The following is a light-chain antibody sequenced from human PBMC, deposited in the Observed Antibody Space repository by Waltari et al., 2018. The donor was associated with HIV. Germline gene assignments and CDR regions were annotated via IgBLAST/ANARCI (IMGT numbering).Light chain of an antibody. V-gene: IGLV2-11*01. J-gene: IGLJ1*01. CDR3: CSSAGRYTFV. CDR1: SNDVGAYNY. CDR2: DLN. Sequence: QPPLTQSRSVSGSPGQSITISCTGTSNDVGAYNYVSWYQQHPGRAPKLLIFDLNRRPSVVPDRLSGSKSGNTASLTISGLQAEDEADYYCCSSAGRYTFVVGTGTKVTVL.